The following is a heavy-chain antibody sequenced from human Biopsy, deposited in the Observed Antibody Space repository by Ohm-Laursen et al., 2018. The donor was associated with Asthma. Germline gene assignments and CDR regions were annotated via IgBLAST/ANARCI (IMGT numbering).Heavy chain of an antibody. V-gene: IGHV4-34*01. D-gene: IGHD6-13*01. CDR3: ARITNDRIAAAGRYYYYGMDV. J-gene: IGHJ6*02. CDR1: GGSFSGYY. CDR2: INHSGST. Sequence: SETLSLTCAVYGGSFSGYYWSWIRQPPGKGLEWIGEINHSGSTNYNPSLKSRVTISVDTSKNQFSLKLSSVTAADTAVYYCARITNDRIAAAGRYYYYGMDVWGQGTLVTVSS.